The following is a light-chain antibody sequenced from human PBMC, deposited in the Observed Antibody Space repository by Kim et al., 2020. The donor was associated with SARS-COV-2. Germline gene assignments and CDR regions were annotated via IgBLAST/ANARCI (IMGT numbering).Light chain of an antibody. CDR2: GNS. J-gene: IGLJ3*02. Sequence: RVTISCTGSSSNIGAGYDVHWYQQLPGTAPKLLIYGNSNRPSGVPDRFSGSKSGTSASLAITGLQAEDEADYYCQSYDSSLSALWVFGGGTQLTVL. CDR1: SSNIGAGYD. V-gene: IGLV1-40*01. CDR3: QSYDSSLSALWV.